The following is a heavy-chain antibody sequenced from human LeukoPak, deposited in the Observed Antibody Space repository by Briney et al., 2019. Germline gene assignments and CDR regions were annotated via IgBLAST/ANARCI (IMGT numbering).Heavy chain of an antibody. CDR1: GFIFSSYG. J-gene: IGHJ3*02. Sequence: GGSLRLSCATSGFIFSSYGMHWVRQAPGKGLEWVTVIWYDGSNKYYAESVKGRFTISRDNSKNTVYLQMNSLRAEDTAVYYCAREDAFDIWGQGTMVTVSS. CDR2: IWYDGSNK. V-gene: IGHV3-33*01. CDR3: AREDAFDI.